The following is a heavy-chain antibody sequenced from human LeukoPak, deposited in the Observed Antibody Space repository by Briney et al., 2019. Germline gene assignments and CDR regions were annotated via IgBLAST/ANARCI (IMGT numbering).Heavy chain of an antibody. Sequence: ASVKVSCKASGYTFTGYYMHWVRQAPGQGLEWMGWINPNSGGTNYAQKFQGRVTMTRDTSISTAYMELSRLRSDDTAVYYCARDGEWRGDIVVVPAAPYYYYMDVWGKGTTVTVSS. J-gene: IGHJ6*03. CDR3: ARDGEWRGDIVVVPAAPYYYYMDV. CDR1: GYTFTGYY. CDR2: INPNSGGT. D-gene: IGHD2-2*01. V-gene: IGHV1-2*02.